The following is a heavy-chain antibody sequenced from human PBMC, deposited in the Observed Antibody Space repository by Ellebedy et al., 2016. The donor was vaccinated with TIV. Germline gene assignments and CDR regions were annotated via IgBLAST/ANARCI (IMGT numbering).Heavy chain of an antibody. J-gene: IGHJ6*02. V-gene: IGHV1-18*01. CDR1: GYTFTSYG. Sequence: AASVKVSCKASGYTFTSYGISWVRQAPGQGLEWMGWISAYNGNTNYAQKLQGRVTMTTDTSTSTAYMELRSLRSDDTAVYYCARDRPMITFGGVIVEDYYYYGMDVWGQGTTVTVSS. CDR2: ISAYNGNT. D-gene: IGHD3-16*02. CDR3: ARDRPMITFGGVIVEDYYYYGMDV.